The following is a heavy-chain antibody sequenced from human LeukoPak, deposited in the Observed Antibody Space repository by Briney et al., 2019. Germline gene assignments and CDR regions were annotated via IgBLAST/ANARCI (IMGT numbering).Heavy chain of an antibody. D-gene: IGHD3-10*01. Sequence: GGSLRLSCAASGFTFSSYGMHWVRQAPGKGLEWVAVIWYDGSNKYYADSVKGRFTISRDNSKNTLYLQMDSLRAEDTAVYYCARDSRGINYYGMDVWGQGITVTVS. CDR1: GFTFSSYG. J-gene: IGHJ6*02. CDR2: IWYDGSNK. CDR3: ARDSRGINYYGMDV. V-gene: IGHV3-33*01.